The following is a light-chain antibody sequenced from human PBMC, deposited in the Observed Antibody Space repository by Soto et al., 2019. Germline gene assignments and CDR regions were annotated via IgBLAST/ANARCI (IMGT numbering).Light chain of an antibody. J-gene: IGKJ1*01. CDR3: HQYYTTPQT. V-gene: IGKV4-1*01. CDR2: WAS. Sequence: DIVMTQSPDSLTVSLGERATINCKSSQSVLSSSNNRNYLAWYQQKPGQPPTLLLHWASTRESGVPDRFSGSGSGADFTLTISRLQAEDVAVYYCHQYYTTPQTFGQGTKVEIK. CDR1: QSVLSSSNNRNY.